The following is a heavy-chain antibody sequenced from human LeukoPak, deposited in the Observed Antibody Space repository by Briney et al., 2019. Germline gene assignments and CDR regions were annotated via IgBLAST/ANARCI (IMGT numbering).Heavy chain of an antibody. CDR3: ASSGYSSGWYDYY. J-gene: IGHJ4*02. Sequence: GGSLRLSCAASGFTFSSYSMNWVRQAPGKGLEWVSSISSSSSYIYYADSVKGRFTISRDNAKNSLYLQMNSLRAEDTAVYYCASSGYSSGWYDYYWGQGTLVTVSS. CDR2: ISSSSSYI. V-gene: IGHV3-21*01. CDR1: GFTFSSYS. D-gene: IGHD6-19*01.